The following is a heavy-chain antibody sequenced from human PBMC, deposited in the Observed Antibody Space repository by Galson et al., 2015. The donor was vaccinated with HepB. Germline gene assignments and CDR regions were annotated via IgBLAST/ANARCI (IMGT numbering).Heavy chain of an antibody. CDR3: ARAGAGRTPDDYDYYCMDV. CDR2: ISYDGSNK. CDR1: GFTFSSFA. Sequence: SLRLSCAASGFTFSSFAMHWVRQAPGKGLEGVAVISYDGSNKYYADSVKGRFTIYRDNSKNTLYLQMSSLGSEDTAVYYFARAGAGRTPDDYDYYCMDVWGKGTTVTVSS. D-gene: IGHD2-15*01. V-gene: IGHV3-30-3*01. J-gene: IGHJ6*03.